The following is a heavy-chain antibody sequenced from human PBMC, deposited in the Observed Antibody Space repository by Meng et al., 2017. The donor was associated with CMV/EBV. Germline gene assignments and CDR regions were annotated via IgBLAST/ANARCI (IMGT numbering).Heavy chain of an antibody. CDR1: GSTFDDYG. J-gene: IGHJ6*02. CDR2: INWNGGST. CDR3: ARDRDIVATVNYYYYGMDV. D-gene: IGHD5-12*01. V-gene: IGHV3-20*04. Sequence: GESLKISCAASGSTFDDYGMSWVRQAPGKGLEWVSGINWNGGSTGYADSVKGRFTISRDNAKNSLYLQMNSLRAEDTALYYCARDRDIVATVNYYYYGMDVWGQGTTVTVSS.